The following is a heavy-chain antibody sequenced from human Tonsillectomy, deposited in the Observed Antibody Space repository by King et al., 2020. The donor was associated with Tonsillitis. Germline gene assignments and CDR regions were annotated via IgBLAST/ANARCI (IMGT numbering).Heavy chain of an antibody. CDR3: SGHRGGRGFFDH. CDR1: GYTFTTYA. J-gene: IGHJ4*02. V-gene: IGHV1-3*01. CDR2: INAGSGDT. Sequence: QLVQSGAEVKKPGASVKVSCKGSGYTFTTYAMHWVRQAPGQSLEWMGWINAGSGDTKYSQNFQDRVTITRDTSASTAYLELSSLRSEDTAVYYCSGHRGGRGFFDHWGQGTRVAVSS. D-gene: IGHD3-16*01.